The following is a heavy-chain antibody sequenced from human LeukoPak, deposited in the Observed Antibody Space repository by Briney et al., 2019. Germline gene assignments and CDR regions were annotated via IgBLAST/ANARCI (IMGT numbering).Heavy chain of an antibody. D-gene: IGHD1-26*01. V-gene: IGHV3-11*04. Sequence: GGSLRLSCAASGFTFSDYYMSWIRQAPGKGLEWVSYISSSGSTIYYADSVKGRFTISRDNSKNTLYLQMNSLRAEDTAVYYCARDFGGSYLRDYFDYWGQGTLVTVSS. CDR3: ARDFGGSYLRDYFDY. CDR1: GFTFSDYY. CDR2: ISSSGSTI. J-gene: IGHJ4*02.